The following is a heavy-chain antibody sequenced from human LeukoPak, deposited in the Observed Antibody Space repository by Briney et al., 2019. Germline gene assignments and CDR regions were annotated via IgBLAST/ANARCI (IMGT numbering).Heavy chain of an antibody. CDR1: GYTFTGHY. CDR3: TREDW. V-gene: IGHV1-2*02. J-gene: IGHJ4*02. D-gene: IGHD3/OR15-3a*01. Sequence: ASVKVSCKASGYTFTGHYIFWVRQAPGQGLEWMGWINPNSGATNYAQKFQGRVTMTRDTSINTAYMELSSLILDDTAVYFCTREDWWGPGTPVTVS. CDR2: INPNSGAT.